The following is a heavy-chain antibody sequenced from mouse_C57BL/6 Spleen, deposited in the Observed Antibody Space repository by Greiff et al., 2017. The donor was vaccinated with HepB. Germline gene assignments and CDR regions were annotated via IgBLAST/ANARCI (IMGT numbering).Heavy chain of an antibody. Sequence: QVQLQQSGAELVMPGASVKLSCKASGYTFTSYWMHWVKQRPGQGLEWIGEIDPSDSYTNYNQKFKGKSTLTVDKSSSTAYMQLSSLTSEDSAVYYCARRAYYYGSSWFDYWGQGTTLTVSS. D-gene: IGHD1-1*01. CDR1: GYTFTSYW. J-gene: IGHJ2*01. V-gene: IGHV1-69*01. CDR2: IDPSDSYT. CDR3: ARRAYYYGSSWFDY.